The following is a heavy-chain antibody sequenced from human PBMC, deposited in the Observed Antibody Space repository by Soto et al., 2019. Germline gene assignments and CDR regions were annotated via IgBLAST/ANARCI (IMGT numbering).Heavy chain of an antibody. V-gene: IGHV4-31*03. CDR3: ARGRLTTHQGFDI. D-gene: IGHD1-1*01. CDR2: IYSNGNT. CDR1: GGSICSGGYY. J-gene: IGHJ3*02. Sequence: SGTLSLTCTVSGGSICSGGYYWSCIRQDPGKGLEWLGYIYSNGNTYYNPSLKSRLVISSDTSQNLFSLRLSSVTAADTGMYFCARGRLTTHQGFDIWGQGTMVTVSS.